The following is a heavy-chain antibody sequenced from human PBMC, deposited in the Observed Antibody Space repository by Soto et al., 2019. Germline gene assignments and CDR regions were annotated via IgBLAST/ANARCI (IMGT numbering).Heavy chain of an antibody. CDR1: GGSISSYY. D-gene: IGHD6-19*01. CDR2: IYYSGST. CDR3: ARAGYSSGWYYFDY. V-gene: IGHV4-59*01. Sequence: SETLSLTCTVSGGSISSYYWSWIRQPPGKGLEWIGYIYYSGSTNYNPSLKSRVTISVDTSKNQFSLKLSSVTAADTAVYYCARAGYSSGWYYFDYWGQGTLVTVSS. J-gene: IGHJ4*02.